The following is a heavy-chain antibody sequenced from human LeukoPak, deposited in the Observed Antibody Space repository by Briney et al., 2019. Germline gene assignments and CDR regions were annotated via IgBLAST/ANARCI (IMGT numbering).Heavy chain of an antibody. CDR1: GFTFSSYA. Sequence: PGGSLRLYCAASGFTFSSYAMTWVRQAPGKGLEWVSLISDSGGATYYADSVKGRFTISRDNSKTTLYLQMNSLRAEDTAVYYCAKDLYGSSPDYWGQGTLVTVSS. V-gene: IGHV3-23*01. D-gene: IGHD6-13*01. CDR3: AKDLYGSSPDY. CDR2: ISDSGGAT. J-gene: IGHJ4*02.